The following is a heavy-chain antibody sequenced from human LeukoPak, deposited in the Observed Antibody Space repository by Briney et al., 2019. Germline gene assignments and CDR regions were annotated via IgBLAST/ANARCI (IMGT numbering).Heavy chain of an antibody. CDR1: GFTFSNAW. CDR2: IKSKTDGGTT. CDR3: ARALRYFDWSWPNSNAFDI. Sequence: GGSLRLSCAASGFTFSNAWMNWVRQAPGKGLEWVGRIKSKTDGGTTDYAAPVKGRFTISRDNSKNTLYLQMNSLRAEDTAVYYCARALRYFDWSWPNSNAFDIWGQGTMVTVSS. V-gene: IGHV3-15*07. D-gene: IGHD3-9*01. J-gene: IGHJ3*02.